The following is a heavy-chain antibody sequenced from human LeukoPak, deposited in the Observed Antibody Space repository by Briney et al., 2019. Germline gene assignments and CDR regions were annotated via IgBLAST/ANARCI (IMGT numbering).Heavy chain of an antibody. V-gene: IGHV4-39*07. Sequence: PSETLSLTCTVSGGSISSSSYYWGWIRQPPGKGLEWIGSIYYSGSTYYNPSLKSRVTISVDTSKNQFSPKLSSVTAADTAVYYCAMDAPTNRYCTSTSCLGFDPWGQGTLVTVSS. CDR3: AMDAPTNRYCTSTSCLGFDP. CDR2: IYYSGST. J-gene: IGHJ5*02. D-gene: IGHD2-2*01. CDR1: GGSISSSSYY.